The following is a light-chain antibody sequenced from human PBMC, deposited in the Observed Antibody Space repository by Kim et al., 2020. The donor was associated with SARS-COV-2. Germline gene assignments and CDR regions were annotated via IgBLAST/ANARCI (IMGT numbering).Light chain of an antibody. Sequence: QAGLTQPPLVSKGLRQTATLTCTGNNNNVGNQGAAWLQQRQGHPPKVLFYRNNNRPSGISDRLSAFRSGNTASLTITGLQPEDEADYYCSTWDTSLSAWVFGGGTQLTVL. V-gene: IGLV10-54*01. CDR3: STWDTSLSAWV. CDR2: RNN. CDR1: NNNVGNQG. J-gene: IGLJ2*01.